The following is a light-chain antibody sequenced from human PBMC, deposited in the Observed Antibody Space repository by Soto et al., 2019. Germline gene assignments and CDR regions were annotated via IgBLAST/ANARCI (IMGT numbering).Light chain of an antibody. Sequence: VLTQPPSVFGAPGQRVIISCTGTSSNIGTGYDVNWYQQIPGAAPRLLIHGHHNRPSGVPDRFSRSQSGTSPSLPINGLQAPDEGHYYSQAYDNRMSPLLFGGGTK. CDR1: SSNIGTGYD. V-gene: IGLV1-40*01. CDR3: QAYDNRMSPLL. CDR2: GHH. J-gene: IGLJ3*02.